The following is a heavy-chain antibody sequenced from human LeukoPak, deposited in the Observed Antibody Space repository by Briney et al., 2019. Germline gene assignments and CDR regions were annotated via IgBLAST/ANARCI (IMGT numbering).Heavy chain of an antibody. CDR2: INHSGST. V-gene: IGHV4-34*01. CDR3: ARRGYSYGSLDY. CDR1: GGSFSGYY. J-gene: IGHJ4*02. Sequence: SETLSLTCAVYGGSFSGYYWSWIRQPPGKGLEWIGEINHSGSTNYNPSLKSRVTISVDRSKNQFSLKLSSVTAADTAVYYCARRGYSYGSLDYWGQGTLVTVSS. D-gene: IGHD5-18*01.